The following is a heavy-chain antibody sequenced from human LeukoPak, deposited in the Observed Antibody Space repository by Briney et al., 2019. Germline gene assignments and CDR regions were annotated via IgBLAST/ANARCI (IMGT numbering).Heavy chain of an antibody. Sequence: ASVKVCCKASGYTFTGYYMHWVRQAPGQGLEWMGWINPNSGGTNYAQKFQGRVTMTRDTSISTAYMELSRLRSDDTAVYYCARAYSGSYSQFDYWGQGTLVTVSS. J-gene: IGHJ4*02. CDR1: GYTFTGYY. CDR2: INPNSGGT. D-gene: IGHD1-26*01. V-gene: IGHV1-2*02. CDR3: ARAYSGSYSQFDY.